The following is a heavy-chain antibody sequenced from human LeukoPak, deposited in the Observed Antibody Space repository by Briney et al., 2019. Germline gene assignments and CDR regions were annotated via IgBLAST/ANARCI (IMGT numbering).Heavy chain of an antibody. D-gene: IGHD3-3*02. V-gene: IGHV3-23*01. J-gene: IGHJ4*02. CDR1: GFTFSSDA. CDR2: ISGSGGST. CDR3: ARDGQAFNSHWDYFEY. Sequence: GGSLRLSCAASGFTFSSDAMSWGRQAPGKGLELVSAISGSGGSTYYSDSVKGRFTISRDNSKSTIYLHMSNPRAEDTALYYCARDGQAFNSHWDYFEYWGQGTPVTVSS.